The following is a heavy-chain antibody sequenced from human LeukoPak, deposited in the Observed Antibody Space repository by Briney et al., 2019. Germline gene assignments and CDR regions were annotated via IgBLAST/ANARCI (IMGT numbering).Heavy chain of an antibody. V-gene: IGHV4-59*02. J-gene: IGHJ6*03. D-gene: IGHD2-15*01. CDR1: GGSVSRYY. Sequence: SETLSLTCTVCGGSVSRYYWSWIRQPPGKGLEWIGCIYYSGSTNYNPSLKSRVTISVDTSKNQFSLKLSSVTAADTAVYYCARGVVVEQYYYYYMDVWGKGTTVTVSS. CDR2: IYYSGST. CDR3: ARGVVVEQYYYYYMDV.